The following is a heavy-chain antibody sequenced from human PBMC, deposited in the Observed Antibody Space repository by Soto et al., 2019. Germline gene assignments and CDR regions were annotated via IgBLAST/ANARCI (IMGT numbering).Heavy chain of an antibody. CDR2: ITTSGGTI. V-gene: IGHV3-48*03. CDR3: VRAYGFGELY. J-gene: IGHJ4*02. Sequence: EVQLVEAGGGVVQPGGSLRLSCEASGFTFSNYEMNWVRQAPGKGREWISYITTSGGTIYYADSVKGRFTISRDNAKSSLYLQMNSLRAEETAVYYCVRAYGFGELYWGQGTLVTVSS. D-gene: IGHD3-10*01. CDR1: GFTFSNYE.